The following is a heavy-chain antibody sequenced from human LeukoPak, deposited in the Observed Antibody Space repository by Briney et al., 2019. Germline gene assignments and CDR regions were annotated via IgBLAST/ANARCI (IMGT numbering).Heavy chain of an antibody. D-gene: IGHD3-22*01. Sequence: ASVKVSCKASGYTLNSYGITWVRQAPGQGLEWMGWISGYNGNKNYAQKFQGRVTMTTDTSTSTAYMEVRSLRSDDTAVYYCARGGHTYYYDSSGYYIPPHIWGQGTMVTVSS. J-gene: IGHJ3*02. V-gene: IGHV1-18*01. CDR1: GYTLNSYG. CDR2: ISGYNGNK. CDR3: ARGGHTYYYDSSGYYIPPHI.